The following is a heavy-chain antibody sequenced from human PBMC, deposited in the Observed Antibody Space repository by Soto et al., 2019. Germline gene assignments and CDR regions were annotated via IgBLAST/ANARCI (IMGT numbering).Heavy chain of an antibody. D-gene: IGHD5-12*01. CDR2: IIPIFGTA. Sequence: ASVKVSCKASGGTFSSYAISWVRQAPGQGLEWMGGIIPIFGTANYAQKFQGRVTITADESTSTAYMELSSLRSEDTAVCYCAGTWDIVATIYPEQNYYYYGMDVWGQGTTVTVSS. CDR1: GGTFSSYA. J-gene: IGHJ6*02. CDR3: AGTWDIVATIYPEQNYYYYGMDV. V-gene: IGHV1-69*13.